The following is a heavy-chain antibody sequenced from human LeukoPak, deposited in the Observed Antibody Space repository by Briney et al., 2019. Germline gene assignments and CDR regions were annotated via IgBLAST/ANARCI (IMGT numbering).Heavy chain of an antibody. CDR2: IVVGSGNT. V-gene: IGHV1-58*02. Sequence: SVKVSCKASGFTFTSSAMQWVRQARGQRLEWIGWIVVGSGNTNYAQKFQERVTITRDMSTSTAYMELSSLRSEDTAVYYRARLPGYSGSYYVRDYWGQGTLVTVSS. J-gene: IGHJ4*02. D-gene: IGHD1-26*01. CDR3: ARLPGYSGSYYVRDY. CDR1: GFTFTSSA.